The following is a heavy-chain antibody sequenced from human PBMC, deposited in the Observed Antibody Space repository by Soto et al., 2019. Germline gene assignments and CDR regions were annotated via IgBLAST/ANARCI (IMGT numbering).Heavy chain of an antibody. J-gene: IGHJ6*02. CDR3: ARVPIRYSSGWYEVLGFYYGMDV. CDR1: GYIFSSYG. Sequence: QVQLVQSGAEVKKPGASVKVSCKASGYIFSSYGISWVRQAPGQGLEWMGWISVYNGNTNYAQKLQGRVTMTTDTSTSTAYMELRSLRSDDTAVYYCARVPIRYSSGWYEVLGFYYGMDVWGQGTTVTVSS. D-gene: IGHD6-19*01. V-gene: IGHV1-18*01. CDR2: ISVYNGNT.